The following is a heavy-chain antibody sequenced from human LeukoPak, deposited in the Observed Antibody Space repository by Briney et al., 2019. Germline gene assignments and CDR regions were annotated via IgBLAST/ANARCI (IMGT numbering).Heavy chain of an antibody. CDR2: IKSDGNIT. J-gene: IGHJ4*02. CDR3: GRSGDFWSGSGVAY. CDR1: GFTFSNYW. V-gene: IGHV3-74*01. Sequence: GSLRLSCAASGFTFSNYWMYWVRQAPGKGLVWVSQIKSDGNITNYADSVKGRFTISRDNAKNTLFLQMNSLRAEDTAVYYCGRSGDFWSGSGVAYWGQGNLVTVSS. D-gene: IGHD3-3*01.